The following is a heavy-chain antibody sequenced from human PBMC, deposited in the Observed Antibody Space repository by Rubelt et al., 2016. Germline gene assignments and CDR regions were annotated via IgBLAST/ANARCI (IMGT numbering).Heavy chain of an antibody. CDR3: ARANHGDYEDY. CDR2: IEAGNGDT. Sequence: QVQLVRSGAEVKKPGASVKVSCKASGYTFTNYGMHWVRQAPGQRLEWMGWIEAGNGDTKYSQKLKDRVSITRDASANTAYMELSSLRSEDTAVYYCARANHGDYEDYWGQGTLVTVSS. CDR1: GYTFTNYG. D-gene: IGHD4-17*01. J-gene: IGHJ4*02. V-gene: IGHV1-3*01.